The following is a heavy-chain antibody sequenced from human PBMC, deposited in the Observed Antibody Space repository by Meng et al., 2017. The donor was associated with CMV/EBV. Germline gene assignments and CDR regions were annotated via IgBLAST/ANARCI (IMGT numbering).Heavy chain of an antibody. Sequence: QITWKEAGPTLVKPTQTLTLTCTFSGFSLSTSGVGVGWIRQPPGKALEWLALIYWDDDKRYSPSLKSRLTITKDTSKNQVVLTMTNMDPVDTATYYCAHRGRIAAAGTDWFDPWGQGTLVTVSS. J-gene: IGHJ5*02. D-gene: IGHD6-13*01. CDR3: AHRGRIAAAGTDWFDP. CDR2: IYWDDDK. CDR1: GFSLSTSGVG. V-gene: IGHV2-5*02.